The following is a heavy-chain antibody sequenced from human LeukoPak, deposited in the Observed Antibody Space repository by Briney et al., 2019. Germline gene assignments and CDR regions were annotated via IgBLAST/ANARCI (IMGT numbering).Heavy chain of an antibody. CDR1: GGSISSYY. V-gene: IGHV4-59*08. D-gene: IGHD2-21*02. CDR3: ARHVRAVVTGGAFDI. CDR2: IYYSGST. Sequence: PSETLSLTCTVSGGSISSYYWSWIRQPPGKGLEWIGYIYYSGSTNYNPSLKSRVTISVDTSKNQFSLKLSSVTAADTAVYYCARHVRAVVTGGAFDIWGQGTTVTVSS. J-gene: IGHJ3*02.